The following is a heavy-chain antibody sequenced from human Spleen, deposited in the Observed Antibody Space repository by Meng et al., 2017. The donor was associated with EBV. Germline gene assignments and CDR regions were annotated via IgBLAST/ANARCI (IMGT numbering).Heavy chain of an antibody. CDR2: INHGGST. Sequence: QGPPQQGGAGLLKPSATLSLPCAVYGEVLSGYYWTWIRQPPGKGLEWIGEINHGGSTNCNPSLKSRATISVDTSKNQFSLKLSSVTAADTAVYYCARDGGYASGTYYPIDPWGQGTLVTVSS. J-gene: IGHJ5*02. CDR1: GEVLSGYY. CDR3: ARDGGYASGTYYPIDP. V-gene: IGHV4-34*01. D-gene: IGHD3-10*01.